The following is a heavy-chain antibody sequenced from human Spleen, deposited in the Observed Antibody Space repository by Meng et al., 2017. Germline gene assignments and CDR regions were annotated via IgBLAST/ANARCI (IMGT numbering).Heavy chain of an antibody. CDR1: GGSISSGSYY. CDR3: ARDSGDYYDSSGYSAFDI. V-gene: IGHV4-61*02. Sequence: SETLSLTCTVSGGSISSGSYYWSWIRQPAGKGLEWIGRIYTSGSTNYNPSLKSRVTISVDTSKNQFSLKLSSVTAADTAVYYCARDSGDYYDSSGYSAFDIWGQGTMVTVSS. J-gene: IGHJ3*02. CDR2: IYTSGST. D-gene: IGHD3-22*01.